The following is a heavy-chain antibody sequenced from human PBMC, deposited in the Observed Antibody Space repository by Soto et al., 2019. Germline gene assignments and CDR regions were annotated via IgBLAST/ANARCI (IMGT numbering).Heavy chain of an antibody. J-gene: IGHJ4*02. CDR3: AKGYTPVYCGGDCYIDY. CDR2: ISYDGSNK. Sequence: QVQLVESGGGVVQPGRSLRLSCAASGFTFSSYGMHWVRQAPGKGLEWVAVISYDGSNKYYADSVKGRFTISRDNSKNTLYLQMNSLRAEDTAVYYCAKGYTPVYCGGDCYIDYWGQGPLVTVSS. V-gene: IGHV3-30*18. D-gene: IGHD2-21*02. CDR1: GFTFSSYG.